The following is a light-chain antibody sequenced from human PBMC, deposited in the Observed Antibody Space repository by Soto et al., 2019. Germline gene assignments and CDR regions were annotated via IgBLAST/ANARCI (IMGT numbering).Light chain of an antibody. Sequence: QLVLTQSPSASASLGASVKLTCTLSSGHSSYAIAWHQQQPEKGPRYLMKLNSDGSHSKGDGIPDRFSGSSSGAERYLTISSLQSEDEPDYYCQTWGTGIHVVFGGGTKLTVL. CDR3: QTWGTGIHVV. CDR2: LNSDGSH. J-gene: IGLJ2*01. V-gene: IGLV4-69*01. CDR1: SGHSSYA.